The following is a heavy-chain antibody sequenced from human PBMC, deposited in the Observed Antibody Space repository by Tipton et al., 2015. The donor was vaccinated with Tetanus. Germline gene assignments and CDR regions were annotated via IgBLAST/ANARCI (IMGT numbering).Heavy chain of an antibody. CDR3: ARASGYSYGPRNYFDY. CDR2: ITPSNGVT. J-gene: IGHJ4*02. V-gene: IGHV1-18*04. CDR1: GYSFTDYC. D-gene: IGHD5-18*01. Sequence: VQLVQSGAEVKKPGASVKISCEASGYSFTDYCIHWVRQAPGQGLEWMGWITPSNGVTNYAQKLQGRVTMTTDTSTSTAYMELRSLRSDDTAVYYCARASGYSYGPRNYFDYWGQGTLVTVSS.